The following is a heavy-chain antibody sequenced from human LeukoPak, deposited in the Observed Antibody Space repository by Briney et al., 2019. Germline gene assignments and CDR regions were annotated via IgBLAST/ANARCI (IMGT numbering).Heavy chain of an antibody. D-gene: IGHD6-19*01. Sequence: ASVKVSCKASGYTFTSYDINWVRQAPGQGLEWMGWMNPNSGNTGYAQKFQGRVTMTRNTSISTAYMELSSLRSEDTAVYYCAPGYSSGWYGYYYGMDVWGQGTTVTVSS. V-gene: IGHV1-8*01. CDR2: MNPNSGNT. J-gene: IGHJ6*01. CDR3: APGYSSGWYGYYYGMDV. CDR1: GYTFTSYD.